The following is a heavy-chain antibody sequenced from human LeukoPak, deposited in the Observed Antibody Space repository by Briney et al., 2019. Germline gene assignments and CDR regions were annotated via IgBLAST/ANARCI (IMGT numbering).Heavy chain of an antibody. CDR3: AKDWGWAGRNIMLRGVIPSDLDS. J-gene: IGHJ4*02. CDR1: GFTFDEHA. D-gene: IGHD3-10*01. Sequence: GGSLRLSCAASGFTFDEHAMHWVRQPPGKGLEWVAGISWNSATRGYADSLKGRVTISREKAKNSLYLQIDSLRVEDTAFYYCAKDWGWAGRNIMLRGVIPSDLDSWGQGTLVTVSS. V-gene: IGHV3-9*01. CDR2: ISWNSATR.